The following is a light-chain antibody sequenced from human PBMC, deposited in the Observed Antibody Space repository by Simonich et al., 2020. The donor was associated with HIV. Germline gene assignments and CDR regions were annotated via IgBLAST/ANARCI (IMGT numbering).Light chain of an antibody. CDR2: EVS. Sequence: QSALTQPPSASGSPGQSVTISCTGTSSDVGAYTYVSWYQQHPGKAPKLMIYEVSKRPSGVPDRFSGSKSGNTASLTVSGLQAEDEADYYCCSYPDSNTVVFGGGTKLTVL. J-gene: IGLJ2*01. V-gene: IGLV2-8*01. CDR1: SSDVGAYTY. CDR3: CSYPDSNTVV.